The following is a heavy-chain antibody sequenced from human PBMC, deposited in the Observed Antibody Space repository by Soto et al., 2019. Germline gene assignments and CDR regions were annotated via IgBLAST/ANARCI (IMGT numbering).Heavy chain of an antibody. J-gene: IGHJ6*02. CDR1: GFTFSSYW. CDR3: ARASGGSYFDGMDV. D-gene: IGHD1-26*01. CDR2: IKQDGSEK. V-gene: IGHV3-7*01. Sequence: EVQLVESGGGLVQPGGSLRLSCAASGFTFSSYWMSWVRQAPGKGLEWVANIKQDGSEKYYVDSVKGRFTISRDNAKNSLYLQMNSLRAEDTAVYYCARASGGSYFDGMDVWGQGTTVTVSS.